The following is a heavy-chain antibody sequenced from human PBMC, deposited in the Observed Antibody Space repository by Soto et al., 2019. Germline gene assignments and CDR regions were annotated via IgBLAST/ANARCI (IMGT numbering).Heavy chain of an antibody. V-gene: IGHV1-2*04. CDR2: INPNSGGT. Sequence: ASVEVSCKASGYTFTGYYMHWVRQAPGQRLEWMGWINPNSGGTNYAQKFQGWVTMTRDTSISTAYMELSRLRSDDTAVYYCARSRYGRIEAAGTEGDYYYGMDVWGQGTTVTVSS. CDR3: ARSRYGRIEAAGTEGDYYYGMDV. D-gene: IGHD6-13*01. CDR1: GYTFTGYY. J-gene: IGHJ6*02.